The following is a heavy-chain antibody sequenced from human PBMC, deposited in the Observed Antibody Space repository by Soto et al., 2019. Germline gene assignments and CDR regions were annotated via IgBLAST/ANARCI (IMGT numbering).Heavy chain of an antibody. CDR1: GGSISSGGYY. CDR3: ARALSCSGGSCYGAFDI. J-gene: IGHJ3*02. Sequence: SETLSLTCTVSGGSISSGGYYWSWIRQHPGKGLEWIGYIYYSGSTYYNPSLKSRVTISVDTSKNQFSLKLSSVTAADTAVYYCARALSCSGGSCYGAFDIRGQGTMVTVSS. V-gene: IGHV4-31*03. D-gene: IGHD2-15*01. CDR2: IYYSGST.